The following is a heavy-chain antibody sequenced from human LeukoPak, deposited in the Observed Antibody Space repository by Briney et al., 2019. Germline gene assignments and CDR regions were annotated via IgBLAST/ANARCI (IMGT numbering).Heavy chain of an antibody. Sequence: PGGSLRLSCAASGFTFNNYWMHWVRLAPGEGLVWISRINSDGRSTNYADSVKGRFNISRDDAKNTLYLQMNSLRAEDTAVYYCAAAVAAAPGAYWGQGTLVTVSS. CDR3: AAAVAAAPGAY. J-gene: IGHJ4*02. CDR2: INSDGRST. CDR1: GFTFNNYW. D-gene: IGHD6-25*01. V-gene: IGHV3-74*01.